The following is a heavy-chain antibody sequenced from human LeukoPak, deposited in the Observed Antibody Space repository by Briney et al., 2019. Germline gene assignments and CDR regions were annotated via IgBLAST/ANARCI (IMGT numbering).Heavy chain of an antibody. V-gene: IGHV3-53*01. CDR2: IYRDGST. CDR3: AREYYYGSGTYYNWFDP. J-gene: IGHJ5*02. D-gene: IGHD3-10*01. CDR1: GLTVSTSY. Sequence: GGSLRLSCAASGLTVSTSYMSWVRQAPGKGLEWVSSIYRDGSTYRADSVKGRLTKSRDTSKNTLFLQLNGVRTEDTAVYYCAREYYYGSGTYYNWFDPWGQGTLVTVSS.